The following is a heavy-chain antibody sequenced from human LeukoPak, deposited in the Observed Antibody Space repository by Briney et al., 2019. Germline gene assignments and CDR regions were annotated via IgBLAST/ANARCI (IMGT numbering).Heavy chain of an antibody. J-gene: IGHJ4*02. CDR2: MGGSTGIT. CDR1: GFTFRNYA. D-gene: IGHD2-8*02. Sequence: GGSLRLSCAASGFTFRNYAMSWVRQVPGKGLEWVATMGGSTGITYYADSVQGRFSISRGNSNNTVYLQMNSLRAEDTALYYCAKDRHFPSTGLFDFWGQGTLATVSS. CDR3: AKDRHFPSTGLFDF. V-gene: IGHV3-23*01.